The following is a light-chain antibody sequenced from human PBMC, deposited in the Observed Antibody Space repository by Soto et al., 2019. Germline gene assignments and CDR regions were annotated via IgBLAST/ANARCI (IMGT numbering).Light chain of an antibody. CDR3: MQYCGSQTWT. Sequence: EIVLTQSPGTLSLSPGERATLSCRASQSVSSNYLAWYQQKPGQTPRLLIHGASSRATGIPDRFSGSGSGTDFTLTITRLEPEDSAVYYCMQYCGSQTWTFGQGAKVEIK. J-gene: IGKJ1*01. V-gene: IGKV3-20*01. CDR1: QSVSSNY. CDR2: GAS.